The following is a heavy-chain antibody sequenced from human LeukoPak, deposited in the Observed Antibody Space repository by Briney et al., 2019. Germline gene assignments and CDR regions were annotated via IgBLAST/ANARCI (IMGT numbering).Heavy chain of an antibody. CDR2: IIPVFGTA. Sequence: SSVNVSCKASGCTFSSYAISWVRQAPGQGLEWMGGIIPVFGTANYAQKFHGRVTITTDESTSTAYMELSSLRSEDTAVYYCARVLDYGDYSFPNWFDPWGQGTLVTVSS. CDR1: GCTFSSYA. D-gene: IGHD4-17*01. J-gene: IGHJ5*02. CDR3: ARVLDYGDYSFPNWFDP. V-gene: IGHV1-69*05.